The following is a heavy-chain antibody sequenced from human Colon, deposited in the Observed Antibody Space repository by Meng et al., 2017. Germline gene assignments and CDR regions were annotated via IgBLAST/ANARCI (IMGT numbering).Heavy chain of an antibody. D-gene: IGHD2-15*01. CDR1: GFTFSSYA. V-gene: IGHV3-23*01. CDR2: IIDNGINT. J-gene: IGHJ4*02. Sequence: GGSLRLSCAASGFTFSSYAMSWVRQSPAKGLEWVSAIIDNGINTYYADSVKGRFTISRDNFKNTLYLQMNGLRAEDSAVYYCAKAPLRTCTGAICYPFDSWGQGTLVTVSS. CDR3: AKAPLRTCTGAICYPFDS.